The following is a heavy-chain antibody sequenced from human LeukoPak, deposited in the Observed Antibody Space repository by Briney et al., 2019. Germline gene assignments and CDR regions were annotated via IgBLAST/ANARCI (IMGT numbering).Heavy chain of an antibody. CDR3: ARDRGGSSSSPLWFDP. CDR1: GGSISSGSYY. CDR2: IYTSGST. D-gene: IGHD6-6*01. J-gene: IGHJ5*02. Sequence: PSQTLSLTCTVSGGSISSGSYYWSWIRQPAGKGLEWIGRIYTSGSTNYNPSLKSRVTISVDTSKNQFSLKLSSVTAADTAVYYCARDRGGSSSSPLWFDPWGQGTLVTVSS. V-gene: IGHV4-61*02.